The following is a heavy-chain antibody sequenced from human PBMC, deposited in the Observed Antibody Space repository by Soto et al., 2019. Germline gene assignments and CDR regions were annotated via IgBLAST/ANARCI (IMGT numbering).Heavy chain of an antibody. CDR3: ATGVVVLTPDACDI. D-gene: IGHD3-22*01. Sequence: SETLSLTCTVSGGSISSGGYYWSWVRQRPGKGLEWIGYIYKSGNTYYNPSLRSRVIMSVDTSKNDFSLNLSSVTAADTAVYYCATGVVVLTPDACDIWGQGTMVTV. V-gene: IGHV4-31*03. J-gene: IGHJ3*02. CDR1: GGSISSGGYY. CDR2: IYKSGNT.